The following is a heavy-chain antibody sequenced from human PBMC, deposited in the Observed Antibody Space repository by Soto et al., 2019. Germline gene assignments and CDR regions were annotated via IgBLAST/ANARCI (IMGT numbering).Heavy chain of an antibody. D-gene: IGHD3-3*01. CDR1: GFTFSSYA. Sequence: QVQLVESGGGVVQPGMSLRLSCAASGFTFSSYAMHWVRQAPGKGLEWVAVLSYDGSSEYYADSVKGRFTISRDNSKNTLYLQMNSLRTEDTAVYYCARGRARFLEWLSEIDYWGQGSLVTVSS. J-gene: IGHJ4*02. CDR2: LSYDGSSE. V-gene: IGHV3-30-3*01. CDR3: ARGRARFLEWLSEIDY.